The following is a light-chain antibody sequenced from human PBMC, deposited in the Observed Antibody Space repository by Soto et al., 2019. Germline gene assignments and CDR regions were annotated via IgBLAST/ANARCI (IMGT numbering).Light chain of an antibody. CDR3: VLLYGGAWV. Sequence: QTVVTQEPSLTVSPGGTVTLTCALTTGTVTSDYYPNWFQRKPGQALRTLIYRTSNKHSWTPARFSGSLLGGKAALTLSGVQPEDEADYYCVLLYGGAWVFGGGTKLTVL. J-gene: IGLJ3*02. V-gene: IGLV7-43*01. CDR2: RTS. CDR1: TGTVTSDYY.